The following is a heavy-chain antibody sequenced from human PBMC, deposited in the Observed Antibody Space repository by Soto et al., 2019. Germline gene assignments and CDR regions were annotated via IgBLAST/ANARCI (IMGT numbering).Heavy chain of an antibody. CDR1: GGSISSGGYY. J-gene: IGHJ5*02. Sequence: PSETLSLTCTVSGGSISSGGYYWSWIRQPPGKGLEWIGYIYYSGSTYYNPSLKSRVTISVDTSKNQFSLKLSSVTAADTAVYYCASVRLPRFGESLGWFDPWGQGTLVTVSS. V-gene: IGHV4-30-4*01. CDR3: ASVRLPRFGESLGWFDP. CDR2: IYYSGST. D-gene: IGHD3-10*01.